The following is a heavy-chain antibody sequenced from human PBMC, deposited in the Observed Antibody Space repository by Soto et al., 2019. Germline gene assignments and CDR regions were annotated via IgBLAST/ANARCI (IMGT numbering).Heavy chain of an antibody. CDR1: GGSIISGDYY. Sequence: TLSLTCTVSGGSIISGDYYWNWIRQPPGKGLEWIGYIYYSGSTYYNPSLKSRVTISVDTSKNQFSLKLSSVTAADTAVYYCAREGYSSSSPYYYYGMDVWGQGTTVTLPS. V-gene: IGHV4-30-4*01. CDR2: IYYSGST. CDR3: AREGYSSSSPYYYYGMDV. D-gene: IGHD6-6*01. J-gene: IGHJ6*02.